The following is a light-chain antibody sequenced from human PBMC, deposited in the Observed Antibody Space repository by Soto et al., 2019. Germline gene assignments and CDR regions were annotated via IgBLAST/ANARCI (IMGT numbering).Light chain of an antibody. CDR1: SSDFGDYDY. V-gene: IGLV2-14*03. CDR3: NSYTRRSTRV. J-gene: IGLJ3*02. Sequence: QSALNQPASVSGSPGQSSTLSCTGTSSDFGDYDYVSWYQHNPGKYPKLMIYDVSNRPLGVSNRFAGYKSGNPASQHISGLQAECEADYYWNSYTRRSTRVFGGGTQLTVL. CDR2: DVS.